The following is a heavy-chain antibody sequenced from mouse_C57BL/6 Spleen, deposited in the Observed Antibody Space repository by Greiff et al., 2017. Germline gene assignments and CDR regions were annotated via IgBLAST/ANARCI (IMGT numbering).Heavy chain of an antibody. J-gene: IGHJ3*01. CDR1: GFTFSDYG. D-gene: IGHD1-1*01. V-gene: IGHV5-17*01. Sequence: EVQLVESGGGLVKPGGSLKLSCAASGFTFSDYGMHWVRQAPEKGLEWVAYISSGSSTIYYADTVKGRFTISRDNAKNTLFLQMTSLRSEDTAMYYCARRITTVVDPFAYWGQGTLVTVSA. CDR2: ISSGSSTI. CDR3: ARRITTVVDPFAY.